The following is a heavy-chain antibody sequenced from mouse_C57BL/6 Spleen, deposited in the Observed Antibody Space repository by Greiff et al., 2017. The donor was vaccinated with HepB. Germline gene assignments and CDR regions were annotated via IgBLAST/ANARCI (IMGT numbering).Heavy chain of an antibody. J-gene: IGHJ4*01. V-gene: IGHV1-82*01. CDR3: ARSGGNYYYAMDY. CDR2: IYPGDGDT. D-gene: IGHD2-1*01. CDR1: GYAFSSSW. Sequence: QVQLQQSGPELVKPGASVKISCKASGYAFSSSWMNWVKQRPGKGLEWIGRIYPGDGDTNYNGKFKGKATLTADKSSSTAYMQLSSLTSEDSAVYFYARSGGNYYYAMDYWGQGTSVTVSS.